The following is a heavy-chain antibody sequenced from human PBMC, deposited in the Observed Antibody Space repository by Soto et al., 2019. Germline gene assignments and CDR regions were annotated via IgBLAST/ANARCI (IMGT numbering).Heavy chain of an antibody. CDR3: VKDGTKTLRDWFDP. V-gene: IGHV4-4*07. CDR1: GASLSGYY. Sequence: QVQLQESGPGLVKPSETLSLTCTVSGASLSGYYWSWIRKSAGKGLEWIGRIYATGTTGYNPSLKRRVIMSVDTTMKQFALKFRAVTAADTAVYYCVKDGTKTLRDWFDPVGQGISVTFPS. J-gene: IGHJ5*02. D-gene: IGHD1-1*01. CDR2: IYATGTT.